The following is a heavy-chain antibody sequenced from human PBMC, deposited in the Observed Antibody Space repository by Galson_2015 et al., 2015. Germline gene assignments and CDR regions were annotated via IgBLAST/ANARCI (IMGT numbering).Heavy chain of an antibody. V-gene: IGHV4-34*01. CDR1: GGSFSGYY. CDR3: ARLYCVDGGCYTV. J-gene: IGHJ4*02. CDR2: INHSGGT. D-gene: IGHD2-15*01. Sequence: SETLSLTCAVYGGSFSGYYWSWIRQSPGKGLEWIGEINHSGGTNYSPSLKSRVSMSVDTSKTQFSLKMNSVTAADTAVYYCARLYCVDGGCYTVWGQGSLVTVSS.